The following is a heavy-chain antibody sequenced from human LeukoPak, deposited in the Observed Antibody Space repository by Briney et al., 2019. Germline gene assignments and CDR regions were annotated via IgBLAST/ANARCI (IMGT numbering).Heavy chain of an antibody. V-gene: IGHV4-59*01. Sequence: SETLSLTCTVSGGSISSYYWSWLRQPPGKGLEWIGYIYYSGSTNYNPSLKSRVTISVDTSKNQFSLKLSSVTAADTAVYYCARGDGYYDSSGYYYFDYWGQGTLVTVSS. CDR1: GGSISSYY. J-gene: IGHJ4*02. CDR2: IYYSGST. CDR3: ARGDGYYDSSGYYYFDY. D-gene: IGHD3-22*01.